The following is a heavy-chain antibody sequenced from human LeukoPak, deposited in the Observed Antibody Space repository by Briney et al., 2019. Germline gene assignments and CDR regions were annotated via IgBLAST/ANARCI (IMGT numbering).Heavy chain of an antibody. J-gene: IGHJ4*02. CDR1: GFTFSSYA. CDR3: ARDSPYGQQQLAYYFDY. Sequence: GGSLRLSCAASGFTFSSYAMHWVRQAPGKGLEWVAVISYDGSNKYYADSVKGRFTISRDNSKNTLYLQMNSLRAEDTAVYYCARDSPYGQQQLAYYFDYWGQGTLVTVSS. CDR2: ISYDGSNK. D-gene: IGHD6-13*01. V-gene: IGHV3-30*04.